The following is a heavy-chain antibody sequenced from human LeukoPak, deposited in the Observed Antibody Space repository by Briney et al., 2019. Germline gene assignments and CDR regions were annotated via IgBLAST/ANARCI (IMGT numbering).Heavy chain of an antibody. CDR2: IYTSGST. J-gene: IGHJ4*02. Sequence: SETLSLTCTVSGGSISSGSYYWSWIRQPAGKGLEWIGRIYTSGSTNYNPSLKSRVTISVDMSKNQFSLKLSSVTAADTAVYYCAREWQYQFDYWGQGSLVTISS. CDR3: AREWQYQFDY. D-gene: IGHD4-11*01. CDR1: GGSISSGSYY. V-gene: IGHV4-61*02.